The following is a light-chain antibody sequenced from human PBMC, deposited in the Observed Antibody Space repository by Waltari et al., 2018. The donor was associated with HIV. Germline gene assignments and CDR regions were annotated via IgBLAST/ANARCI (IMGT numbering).Light chain of an antibody. CDR1: SSDIGAYNR. J-gene: IGLJ3*02. V-gene: IGLV2-18*02. Sequence: QSALTQPPSVSGSLGQSVTISCTGTSSDIGAYNRVSWYQQSPGTAPKLRIYEVTHRPSGVPVGFSGSKSGNTASLTISGLQADDEADYYYSSYTTSSTWVFGGGTKLTVL. CDR2: EVT. CDR3: SSYTTSSTWV.